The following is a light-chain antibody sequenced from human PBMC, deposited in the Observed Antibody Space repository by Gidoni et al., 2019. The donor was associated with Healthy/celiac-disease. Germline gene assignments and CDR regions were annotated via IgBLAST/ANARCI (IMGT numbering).Light chain of an antibody. CDR2: GAS. J-gene: IGKJ1*01. CDR3: QQYNNWPPWT. V-gene: IGKV3-15*01. CDR1: QSVSSN. Sequence: EIVMTQSPATLSVSPGERATLSCRASQSVSSNLAWYQQIPGQAPRLLIYGASTRATGSPARFGGSGSGTEFTLTISSLQSEDFAVYYCQQYNNWPPWTCGQGTKVEIK.